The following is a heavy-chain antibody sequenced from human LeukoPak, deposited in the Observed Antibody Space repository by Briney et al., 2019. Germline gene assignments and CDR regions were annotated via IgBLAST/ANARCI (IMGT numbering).Heavy chain of an antibody. Sequence: SETLSLTCTVSGYSITNDYFWGWIRQPPGKGLEWLGSIHHSGSTYIFGSLNSRVTMSLDTSKNQFSLGLSSVTAADTAVYYCARIKAATSADFWGHGTLVTVSS. CDR3: ARIKAATSADF. V-gene: IGHV4-38-2*02. CDR1: GYSITNDYF. D-gene: IGHD2-15*01. CDR2: IHHSGST. J-gene: IGHJ4*01.